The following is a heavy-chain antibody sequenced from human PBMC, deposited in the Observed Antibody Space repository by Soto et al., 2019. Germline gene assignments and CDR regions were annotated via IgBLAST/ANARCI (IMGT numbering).Heavy chain of an antibody. J-gene: IGHJ4*02. CDR2: ISYDGSNK. Sequence: GGSLRLSCAASGFTFSSYGMHWVRQAPGKGLEWVAVISYDGSNKYYADSVKGRFTISRDNSKNTLYLQMNSLRAEDTAVYYCARDSMITFGGVIVSRHFDYWGQGTLVTVSS. CDR1: GFTFSSYG. V-gene: IGHV3-30*03. CDR3: ARDSMITFGGVIVSRHFDY. D-gene: IGHD3-16*02.